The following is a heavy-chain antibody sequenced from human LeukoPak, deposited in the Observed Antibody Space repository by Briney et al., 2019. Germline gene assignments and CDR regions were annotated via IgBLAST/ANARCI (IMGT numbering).Heavy chain of an antibody. D-gene: IGHD4-17*01. V-gene: IGHV3-73*01. J-gene: IGHJ4*02. CDR2: IRSKANSYAT. CDR1: GFTFSGSA. Sequence: GGSLRLSCAASGFTFSGSAMHWVRHASGKGLEWVGRIRSKANSYATAYAASVKGRFTISRDDSKNTAYLQMNSLRAEDTAVYYCARVSPNTVTTLQYFDYWGQGTLVTVSS. CDR3: ARVSPNTVTTLQYFDY.